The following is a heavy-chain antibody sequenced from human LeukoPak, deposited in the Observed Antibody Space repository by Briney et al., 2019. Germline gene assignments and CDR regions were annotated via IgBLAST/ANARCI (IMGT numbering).Heavy chain of an antibody. J-gene: IGHJ4*02. D-gene: IGHD2-2*01. Sequence: AGGSLRLSCAASGFTFSSYAMSWVRQAPGKGLEWVSAISGSGGSTYYADSVKGRFTISRDNSKNTLYLQMNSLRAEDTAVYYCARALFQVPYYFDFWGQGTLVTVSS. CDR1: GFTFSSYA. V-gene: IGHV3-23*01. CDR3: ARALFQVPYYFDF. CDR2: ISGSGGST.